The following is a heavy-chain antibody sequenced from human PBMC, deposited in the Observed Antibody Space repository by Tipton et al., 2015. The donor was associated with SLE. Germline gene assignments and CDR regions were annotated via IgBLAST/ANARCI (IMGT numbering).Heavy chain of an antibody. D-gene: IGHD1-26*01. V-gene: IGHV4-34*01. CDR1: GGSFSGYY. CDR2: INHSGST. J-gene: IGHJ4*02. CDR3: ARHSRGRGGATPFDY. Sequence: LRLSCAVYGGSFSGYYWSWIRQPPGKGLEWIGEINHSGSTNYNPSLKSRVTISVDTSKNQFSLKLSSVTAADTAVNYCARHSRGRGGATPFDYWGQGTLVTVSS.